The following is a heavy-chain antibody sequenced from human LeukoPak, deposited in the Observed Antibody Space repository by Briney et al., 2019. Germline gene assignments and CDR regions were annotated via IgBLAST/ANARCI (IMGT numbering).Heavy chain of an antibody. D-gene: IGHD5-12*01. Sequence: ASVKVSCKVSGYTLTELSMHWVRQAPGKGLEWMGGFDPEDGETIYAQKFQGRVTMTEDTSTDIAYMELSSLRSEDTAVYYCATAPSYGGYVRYFDYWGQGTLVTVSS. CDR2: FDPEDGET. V-gene: IGHV1-24*01. CDR3: ATAPSYGGYVRYFDY. CDR1: GYTLTELS. J-gene: IGHJ4*02.